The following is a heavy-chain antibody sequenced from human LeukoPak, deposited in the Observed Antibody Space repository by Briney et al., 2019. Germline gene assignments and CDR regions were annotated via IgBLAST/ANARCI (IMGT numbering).Heavy chain of an antibody. Sequence: ASVTVSCKASGYTFTSYDINWVRQATGPGLEWMGWMNPNSGNTGYAQKFQGRVTMTRNTTISTAYMELSSLRSEDTAVYYCARETGYYGSGSYYIFWGQGTLVTVSS. CDR2: MNPNSGNT. J-gene: IGHJ4*02. V-gene: IGHV1-8*01. D-gene: IGHD3-10*01. CDR3: ARETGYYGSGSYYIF. CDR1: GYTFTSYD.